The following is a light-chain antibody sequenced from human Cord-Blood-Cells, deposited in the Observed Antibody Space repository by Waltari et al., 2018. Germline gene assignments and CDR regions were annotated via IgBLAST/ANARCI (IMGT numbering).Light chain of an antibody. Sequence: DIVMTQSPLSLPVTPGEPASISCGSGQSLLHSNGYNYLDWYLQKPGQSPQLVIYLGSNRASGVPDRFSGSGSGTDFTLKISRVEAEDVGVYYCMQALQTPKTFGQGTKVEIK. CDR2: LGS. CDR1: QSLLHSNGYNY. CDR3: MQALQTPKT. J-gene: IGKJ1*01. V-gene: IGKV2-28*01.